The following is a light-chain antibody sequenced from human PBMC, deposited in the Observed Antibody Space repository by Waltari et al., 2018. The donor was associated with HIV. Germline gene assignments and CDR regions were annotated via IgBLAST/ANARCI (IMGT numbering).Light chain of an antibody. CDR1: ALPEEY. J-gene: IGLJ3*02. Sequence: SYELTQPPSVSVSPGQTARITCSGDALPEEYAFWYQQKSGQSPVLVIYEDGQRPSGIPERFSGSSSGTLATLTISGAQVEDEAEYYCYSTDSSGNHWLFGGGTKLTVL. V-gene: IGLV3-10*01. CDR2: EDG. CDR3: YSTDSSGNHWL.